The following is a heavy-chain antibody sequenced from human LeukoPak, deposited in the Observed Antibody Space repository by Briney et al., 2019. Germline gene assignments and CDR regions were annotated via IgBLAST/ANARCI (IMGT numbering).Heavy chain of an antibody. V-gene: IGHV7-4-1*02. CDR2: INTNTGNP. D-gene: IGHD3-9*01. Sequence: ASVKVSCKASGYTFTSYAMNWVRQAPGQGLEWMGWINTNTGNPTYAQGFTGRFVFSLDTSVSTAYLQISSLKAEDTAVYYCARAELRYFDWLLSPFDYWGQGTLVTVSS. CDR1: GYTFTSYA. J-gene: IGHJ4*02. CDR3: ARAELRYFDWLLSPFDY.